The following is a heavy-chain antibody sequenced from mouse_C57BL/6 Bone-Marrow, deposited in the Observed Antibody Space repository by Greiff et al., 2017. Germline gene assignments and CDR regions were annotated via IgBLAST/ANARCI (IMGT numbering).Heavy chain of an antibody. Sequence: EVMLVESGGGLVKPGGSLKLSCAASGFTFSDYGMHWVRQAPEKGLEWVAYISSGSSTIYYADTVKGRFTISRDTAKNTMFLKMTSLRSENADRYYCARYLVDYWGQGTTLTVSS. CDR1: GFTFSDYG. CDR2: ISSGSSTI. J-gene: IGHJ2*01. CDR3: ARYLVDY. D-gene: IGHD2-10*02. V-gene: IGHV5-17*01.